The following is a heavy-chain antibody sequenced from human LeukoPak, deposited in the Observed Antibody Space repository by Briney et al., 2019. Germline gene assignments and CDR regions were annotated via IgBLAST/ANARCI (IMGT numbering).Heavy chain of an antibody. CDR1: GGSIRSYY. J-gene: IGHJ3*02. D-gene: IGHD1-26*01. Sequence: SETLSLTCTVSGGSIRSYYWSWIRQPAGKALEWIGRIYTSGSTNYNPSLKSRVTMSVDTSKNHSSLKLSSVTAADTAVYYFARFLRGATNALEIWGQGTMGTVSS. CDR2: IYTSGST. CDR3: ARFLRGATNALEI. V-gene: IGHV4-4*07.